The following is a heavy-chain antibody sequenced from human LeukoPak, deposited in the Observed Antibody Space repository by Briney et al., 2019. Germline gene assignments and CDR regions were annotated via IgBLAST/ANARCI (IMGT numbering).Heavy chain of an antibody. V-gene: IGHV1-2*02. Sequence: GGSVKVSCKASGYTFTGYDMHWVRQAPGQGLEWMGGINPNSGSTNYAQKLQGGVTMTRDTSISTAYMELSRLRSDDTAVYYCARDLPDDFWSGYYSPNYFDYWGQGTLVTVSS. CDR2: INPNSGST. J-gene: IGHJ4*02. D-gene: IGHD3-3*01. CDR3: ARDLPDDFWSGYYSPNYFDY. CDR1: GYTFTGYD.